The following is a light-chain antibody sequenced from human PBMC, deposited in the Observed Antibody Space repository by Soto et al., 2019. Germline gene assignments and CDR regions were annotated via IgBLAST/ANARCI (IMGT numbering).Light chain of an antibody. V-gene: IGKV3-15*01. J-gene: IGKJ2*01. CDR3: QQYNNWPYT. Sequence: ERVMTQSPATLSVSPGERATLSCRASETVSINLAWFQQKPGQAPRLLIYGASTRATGVPARFSGSGSVTEFTLTISSLQSEDFAVYYCQQYNNWPYTFGQATKVDIK. CDR1: ETVSIN. CDR2: GAS.